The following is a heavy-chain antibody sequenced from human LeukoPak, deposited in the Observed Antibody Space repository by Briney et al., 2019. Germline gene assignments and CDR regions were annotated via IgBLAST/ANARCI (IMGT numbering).Heavy chain of an antibody. Sequence: GGSLRLSCAASGFTFSTYGMHWVRQAPGKGLEWVAVILYDGTYKYYADSVKGRFTISRDNSKNMLYLQMNSLRAEDTAVYYCAKNLVGGEAAAGRVNYLDYWGRGTLVTVSS. CDR1: GFTFSTYG. CDR2: ILYDGTYK. J-gene: IGHJ4*02. CDR3: AKNLVGGEAAAGRVNYLDY. D-gene: IGHD6-13*01. V-gene: IGHV3-30*18.